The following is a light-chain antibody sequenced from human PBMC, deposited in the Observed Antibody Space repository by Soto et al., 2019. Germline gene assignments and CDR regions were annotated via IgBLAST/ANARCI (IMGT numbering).Light chain of an antibody. Sequence: EIVMTQSPATLSVSPGERVTLSRRASQSVSSNLAWYQHNPGQAPRLLVYGASTRATGIPARFSGSGSGTEFTLTISSLQSEDFAVYYCQQYNNWLWTFGQGTELDI. V-gene: IGKV3-15*01. CDR1: QSVSSN. CDR3: QQYNNWLWT. CDR2: GAS. J-gene: IGKJ1*01.